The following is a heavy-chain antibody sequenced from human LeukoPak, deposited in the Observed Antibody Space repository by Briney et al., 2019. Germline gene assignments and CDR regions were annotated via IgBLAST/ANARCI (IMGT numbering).Heavy chain of an antibody. J-gene: IGHJ5*02. CDR2: ISAYNGNT. V-gene: IGHV1-18*01. CDR3: ARGGSGSSTWFDH. CDR1: GYTFTTYG. Sequence: ATVKLSYKASGYTFTTYGLTWVRQAPGQGLEWMGWISAYNGNTNYAQELQGRVTMTTDTSTSTAYMELRSLRSDDTAIYYCARGGSGSSTWFDHWGQGTLVTVSS. D-gene: IGHD2-15*01.